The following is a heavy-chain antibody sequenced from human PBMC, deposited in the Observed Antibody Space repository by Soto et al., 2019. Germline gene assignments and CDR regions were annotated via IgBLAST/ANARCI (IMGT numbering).Heavy chain of an antibody. D-gene: IGHD6-6*01. CDR1: GFTFSTFA. CDR3: VKGEQLVPYYYYGMDV. J-gene: IGHJ6*02. CDR2: ISHNADST. V-gene: IGHV3-23*01. Sequence: GSLRLSCAASGFTFSTFAMSWVRQAPGKGLEWVSTISHNADSTYYADSVKGRFTISRDNSKNTLYLQMSSLRAEDTAVYYCVKGEQLVPYYYYGMDVWGQGTTVTVSS.